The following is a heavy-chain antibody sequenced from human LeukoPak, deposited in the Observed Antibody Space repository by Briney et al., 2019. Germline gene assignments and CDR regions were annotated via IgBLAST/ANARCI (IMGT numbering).Heavy chain of an antibody. Sequence: SETLSLTCTVSGGSISSSSYYWGWIRQPPGKGLEWIGSIYYGGSTYYNPSLKSRVTISVDTSKNQFSLKLSSVTAADTAVYYCARQVTVGSFFDYWGQGTLVTVSS. V-gene: IGHV4-39*01. CDR3: ARQVTVGSFFDY. J-gene: IGHJ4*02. D-gene: IGHD2-21*02. CDR2: IYYGGST. CDR1: GGSISSSSYY.